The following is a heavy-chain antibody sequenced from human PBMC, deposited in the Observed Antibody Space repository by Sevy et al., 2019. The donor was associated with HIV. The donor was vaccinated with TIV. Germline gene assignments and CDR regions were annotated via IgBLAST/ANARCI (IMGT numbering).Heavy chain of an antibody. D-gene: IGHD1-26*01. CDR2: IWYDGSKK. J-gene: IGHJ3*02. Sequence: GGSLRLSCAASGFTFSSYGMHWVRQAPGNGLEWVAVIWYDGSKKHFADSVKGRFTISRDNSKNTLYLQMNSLRAEDTAVYYCARDWQSGSCLDISGQGTLVTVSS. CDR1: GFTFSSYG. CDR3: ARDWQSGSCLDI. V-gene: IGHV3-33*01.